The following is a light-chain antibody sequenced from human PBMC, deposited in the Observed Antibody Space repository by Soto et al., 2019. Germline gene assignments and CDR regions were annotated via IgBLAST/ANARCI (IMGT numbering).Light chain of an antibody. V-gene: IGKV3-15*01. Sequence: EIVMTQSPATLSVSPGERATLSCRASQSVSSNLAWYQQKPGQAPRLLIYGASTRATGIPARFSGSGSGTEFTLTISSLQSEDSAVYFCHQYADSPQTFGQGTKVDIK. CDR3: HQYADSPQT. J-gene: IGKJ2*01. CDR1: QSVSSN. CDR2: GAS.